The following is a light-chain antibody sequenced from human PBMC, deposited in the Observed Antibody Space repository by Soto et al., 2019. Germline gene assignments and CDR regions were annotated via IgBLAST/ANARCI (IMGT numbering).Light chain of an antibody. J-gene: IGKJ4*01. CDR3: QQYGSSPLT. CDR1: QSVSSSY. Sequence: EIVLTQSPGTLSLSPGEIATLSCRASQSVSSSYLAWYQQKPGQAPRLLIYGASSRATGIPDRFSGSGSGTDFTRTISRLEPEDFAVYYCQQYGSSPLTFGGGTKVEIK. V-gene: IGKV3-20*01. CDR2: GAS.